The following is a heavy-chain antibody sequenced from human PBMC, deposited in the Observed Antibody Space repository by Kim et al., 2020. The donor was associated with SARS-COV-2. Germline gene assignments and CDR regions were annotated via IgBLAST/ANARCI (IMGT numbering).Heavy chain of an antibody. CDR3: AGSGMTYYYYYMDV. J-gene: IGHJ6*03. CDR1: GGSISSSSYY. D-gene: IGHD1-26*01. V-gene: IGHV4-39*01. Sequence: SETLSLTCTVSGGSISSSSYYWGWIRQPPGKGLEWIGSIYYSGSTYYNPSLKSRVTISVDTSKNQFSLKLSSVTAADTAVYYCAGSGMTYYYYYMDVWGKGTTVTVSS. CDR2: IYYSGST.